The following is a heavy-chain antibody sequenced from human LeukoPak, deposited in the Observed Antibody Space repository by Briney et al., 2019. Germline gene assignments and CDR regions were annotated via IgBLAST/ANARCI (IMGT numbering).Heavy chain of an antibody. V-gene: IGHV3-48*01. CDR3: ARDARTMVRGVINY. D-gene: IGHD3-10*01. CDR1: GFTFSSYS. Sequence: GGSLRLSCAASGFTFSSYSMNRDRQAPGKGLEWVSYISSSSNTIYYADSVKGRFTISRDNAKNSLYLQMSSLRAEDTAVYYCARDARTMVRGVINYWGQGTLVTVSS. J-gene: IGHJ4*02. CDR2: ISSSSNTI.